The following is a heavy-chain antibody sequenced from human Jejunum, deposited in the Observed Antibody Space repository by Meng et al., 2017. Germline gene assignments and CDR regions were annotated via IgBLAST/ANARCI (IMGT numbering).Heavy chain of an antibody. J-gene: IGHJ4*02. V-gene: IGHV3-23*01. Sequence: GESLKISCAASGFTFSSYAMSWVRQAPGKGLEWVSGISGGTPSTYYADSVKGRFTVSRDNSRNTLYLQMNSLRAEDTAVYYCANVPRDTSGYRDWGQGTLVTVSS. CDR1: GFTFSSYA. CDR2: ISGGTPST. D-gene: IGHD3-22*01. CDR3: ANVPRDTSGYRD.